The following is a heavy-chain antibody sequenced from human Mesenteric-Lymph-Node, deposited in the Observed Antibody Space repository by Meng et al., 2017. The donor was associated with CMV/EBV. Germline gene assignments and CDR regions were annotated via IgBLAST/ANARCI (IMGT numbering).Heavy chain of an antibody. D-gene: IGHD5-18*01. V-gene: IGHV3-7*01. CDR2: INQDGSER. CDR3: ARSTGGYTSGYFNYYYGMDV. J-gene: IGHJ6*02. CDR1: GFTFSSHW. Sequence: GESLKISCAASGFTFSSHWMSWVRQAPGKGLEWVANINQDGSERYYVDSVKGRFTISRDDARNSLNLRMNSLRAEDTAVYYCARSTGGYTSGYFNYYYGMDVWGQGTTVTVSS.